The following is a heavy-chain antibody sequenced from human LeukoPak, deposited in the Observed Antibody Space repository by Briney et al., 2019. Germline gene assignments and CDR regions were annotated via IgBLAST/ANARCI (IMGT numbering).Heavy chain of an antibody. Sequence: GGSLRLSCAASRLTLSSYWMHWVRQPPGKGLVWVSRINSDGSSTSYADSVKGRFTISRDNAKNTLYLQMNSLRAEDTAVYYCASPSSSPFDYWGQGTLVTVSS. V-gene: IGHV3-74*01. CDR3: ASPSSSPFDY. J-gene: IGHJ4*02. D-gene: IGHD6-6*01. CDR2: INSDGSST. CDR1: RLTLSSYW.